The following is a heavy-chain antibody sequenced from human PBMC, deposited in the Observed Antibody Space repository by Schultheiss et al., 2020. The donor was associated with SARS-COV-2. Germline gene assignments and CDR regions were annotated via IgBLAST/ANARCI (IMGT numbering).Heavy chain of an antibody. Sequence: GGSLRLSCAASGFTFSSYTMNWVRQAPGKGLEWISYISSSSKTTYYADSVKGRFTVSRDNAKNSLFLQMNSLRAEDTAVYYCARDNYDFSSDYYDIFDYWGQGTLVTVSS. J-gene: IGHJ4*02. CDR2: ISSSSKTT. D-gene: IGHD3-3*01. CDR3: ARDNYDFSSDYYDIFDY. CDR1: GFTFSSYT. V-gene: IGHV3-48*01.